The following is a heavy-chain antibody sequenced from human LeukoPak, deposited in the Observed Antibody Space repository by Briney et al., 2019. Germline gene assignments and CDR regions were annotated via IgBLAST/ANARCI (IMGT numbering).Heavy chain of an antibody. CDR2: IIPILGIA. CDR1: GGTFSSYA. V-gene: IGHV1-69*04. Sequence: SVKVSCKASGGTFSSYAISWVRQAPGQGLEWMGRIIPILGIANYAQKFQGRVTITADKSTSTAYMELRSLRSDDTAVYYCARDDITYYYGSGSYGTFDYWGQGTLVTVSS. CDR3: ARDDITYYYGSGSYGTFDY. D-gene: IGHD3-10*01. J-gene: IGHJ4*02.